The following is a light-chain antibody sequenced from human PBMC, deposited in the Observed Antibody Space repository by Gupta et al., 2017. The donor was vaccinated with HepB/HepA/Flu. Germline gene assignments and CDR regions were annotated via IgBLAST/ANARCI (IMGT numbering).Light chain of an antibody. CDR1: SLRSYY. J-gene: IGLJ2*01. CDR3: NSRDSSGNHQV. V-gene: IGLV3-19*01. CDR2: GKN. Sequence: SSELTQDPAVSVALGQTVRITCQGDSLRSYYASWYQQKPGQAPVLVIYGKNNRRSGIPDRFSGSSSGNTASLTITGAQAEDEADYYCNSRDSSGNHQVFGGGTKLTVL.